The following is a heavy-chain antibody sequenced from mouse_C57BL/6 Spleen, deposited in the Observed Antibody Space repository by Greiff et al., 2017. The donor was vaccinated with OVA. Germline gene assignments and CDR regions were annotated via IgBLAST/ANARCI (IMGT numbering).Heavy chain of an antibody. D-gene: IGHD1-1*01. J-gene: IGHJ1*03. CDR2: IWWDDDK. V-gene: IGHV8-8*01. CDR3: ARVHYYGSSWGYFDV. CDR1: GFSLSTFGMG. Sequence: QVTLKVSGPGILQPSQTLSLTCSFSGFSLSTFGMGVGWIRQPSGKGLEWLAHIWWDDDKYYNPVLKSGPTISKDTSKNQVFLKIANVDTADTATYYCARVHYYGSSWGYFDVWGTGTTVTVSS.